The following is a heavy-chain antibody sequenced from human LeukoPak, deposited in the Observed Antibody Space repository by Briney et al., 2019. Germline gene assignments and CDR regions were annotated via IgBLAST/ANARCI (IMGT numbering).Heavy chain of an antibody. CDR1: GYTFTSYG. D-gene: IGHD6-19*01. CDR3: ARDQQWLDPARHGFDY. V-gene: IGHV1-18*01. J-gene: IGHJ4*02. CDR2: ISAYNGNT. Sequence: ASVKVSCKASGYTFTSYGISWVRQAPGQGLERMGWISAYNGNTNYAQKLQGRVTMTTDTSTSTAYMELRSLRSDDTAVYYCARDQQWLDPARHGFDYWGQGTLVTVSS.